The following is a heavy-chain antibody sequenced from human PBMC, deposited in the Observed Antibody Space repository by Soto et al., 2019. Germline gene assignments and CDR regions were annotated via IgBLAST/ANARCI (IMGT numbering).Heavy chain of an antibody. D-gene: IGHD3-22*01. CDR3: AKDRITMIVVVITYFDY. Sequence: GGSLRLSCAASGFTFSSYAMSWVRQAPGKGLEWVSAISGSGGSTYYADSVKGRFTISRDNSKNTLYLQMNSLRAEDTAVYYCAKDRITMIVVVITYFDYWGQGTLVTVYS. V-gene: IGHV3-23*01. J-gene: IGHJ4*02. CDR2: ISGSGGST. CDR1: GFTFSSYA.